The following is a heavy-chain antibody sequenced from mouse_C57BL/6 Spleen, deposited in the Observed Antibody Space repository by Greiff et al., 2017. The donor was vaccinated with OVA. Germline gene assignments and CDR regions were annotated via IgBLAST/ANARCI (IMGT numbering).Heavy chain of an antibody. CDR3: ARAITTVVAEGFAY. Sequence: QVQLQQPGAELVRPGSSVKLSCKASGYTFTSYWMHWVKQRPIQGLEWIGNIDPSDSETHYNQKFKDKATLTVDKSTSTAYMQRSSLTSEDSAVYYGARAITTVVAEGFAYWGQGTMVTVAA. D-gene: IGHD1-1*01. CDR1: GYTFTSYW. J-gene: IGHJ3*01. V-gene: IGHV1-52*01. CDR2: IDPSDSET.